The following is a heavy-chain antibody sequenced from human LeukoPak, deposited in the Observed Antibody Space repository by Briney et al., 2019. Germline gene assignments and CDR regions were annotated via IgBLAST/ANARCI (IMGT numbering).Heavy chain of an antibody. V-gene: IGHV3-21*01. J-gene: IGHJ4*02. CDR2: ISSSSSYI. Sequence: GGFLRLSCAASVFTFSSYSMNWVRQAPGKGLEWVSSISSSSSYIYYADSVKGRFTISRDNAKNSLYLQMNSLRAEDTAVYYCARDPVSSSSTIAYWGQGTLVTVSS. CDR3: ARDPVSSSSTIAY. D-gene: IGHD6-6*01. CDR1: VFTFSSYS.